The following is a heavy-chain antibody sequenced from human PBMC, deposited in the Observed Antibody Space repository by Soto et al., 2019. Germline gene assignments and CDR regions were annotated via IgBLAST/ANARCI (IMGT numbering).Heavy chain of an antibody. D-gene: IGHD2-2*03. CDR3: ARDWMK. Sequence: QVQLQQWGAGLLKPSEPLSLTCGVYGGSFSGYYWTWIRQPPGKGLEWIGEITHSGSTNYNPSLKSRVSISIDTSQNQFSLKLTSVTASDSAVYYCARDWMKWGQGTLVTVSS. CDR1: GGSFSGYY. CDR2: ITHSGST. J-gene: IGHJ4*02. V-gene: IGHV4-34*02.